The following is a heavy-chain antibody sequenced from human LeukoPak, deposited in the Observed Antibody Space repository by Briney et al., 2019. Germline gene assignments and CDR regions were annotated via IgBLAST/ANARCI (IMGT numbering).Heavy chain of an antibody. D-gene: IGHD5-18*01. Sequence: GGSLRLSCAASGFTFSSYGMHWVRQAPGKGLEWVAVISYDGNNKFYTDSVKGRFTISRDNAKNSLYLQMNSLRAGDTAAYYCARGAYTYVYWGQGTLVTVSS. CDR2: ISYDGNNK. V-gene: IGHV3-30*03. CDR1: GFTFSSYG. J-gene: IGHJ4*02. CDR3: ARGAYTYVY.